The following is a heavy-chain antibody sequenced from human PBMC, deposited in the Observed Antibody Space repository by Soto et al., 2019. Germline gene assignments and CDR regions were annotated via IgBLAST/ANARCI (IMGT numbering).Heavy chain of an antibody. V-gene: IGHV1-2*04. J-gene: IGHJ3*02. CDR3: ARYYYDSSGPGSGAFDI. CDR2: INPNSGGT. CDR1: GCTFTGYY. Sequence: ASVKVSCKASGCTFTGYYMHWVRQAPGQGLEWMGWINPNSGGTNYAQKFQGWVTMTRDTSISTAYMELSRLRSDDTDVYYCARYYYDSSGPGSGAFDIWGQGTMVTVSS. D-gene: IGHD3-22*01.